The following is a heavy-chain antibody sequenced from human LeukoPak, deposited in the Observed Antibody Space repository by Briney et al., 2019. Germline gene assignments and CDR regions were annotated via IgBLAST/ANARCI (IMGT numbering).Heavy chain of an antibody. CDR2: ISSSGSTI. V-gene: IGHV3-48*03. Sequence: GGSLRLSCAASGFTFSSHEMHWVRQAPGRGLEWVSYISSSGSTIYYADSVKGRFTISRDNAKNSLYLQMNSLRAEDTAVYYCARKDDYGDYLDYWGQGTLVTVSS. J-gene: IGHJ4*02. D-gene: IGHD4-17*01. CDR3: ARKDDYGDYLDY. CDR1: GFTFSSHE.